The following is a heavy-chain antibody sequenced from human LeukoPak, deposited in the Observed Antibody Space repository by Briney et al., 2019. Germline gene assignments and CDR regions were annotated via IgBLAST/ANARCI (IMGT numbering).Heavy chain of an antibody. CDR2: ISSSSNYI. J-gene: IGHJ3*02. Sequence: AGGSLRLSCAASGFTFSRYSMNWVRQAPGKGLEWVSSISSSSNYIYYADSVKGRFTISRDNAKNSLYLQMNSLSAEDTAVYYCASLSIAAAGTVGLDAFDIWGQGTMVTVSS. V-gene: IGHV3-21*01. CDR3: ASLSIAAAGTVGLDAFDI. CDR1: GFTFSRYS. D-gene: IGHD6-13*01.